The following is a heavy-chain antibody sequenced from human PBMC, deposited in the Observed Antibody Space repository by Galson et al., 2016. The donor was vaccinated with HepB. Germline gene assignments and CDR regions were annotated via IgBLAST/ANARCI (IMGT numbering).Heavy chain of an antibody. CDR1: GGTLSRYA. CDR2: IIPMFGTA. Sequence: SVKVSCKASGGTLSRYAISWVRQAPGQGLEWMGGIIPMFGTANYAQKFQGRVTITADESTTTAYMDLGSLRSEDTAVYYCARDLYYDILSGQNYSAMDVWGQGTTVTVSS. V-gene: IGHV1-69*13. J-gene: IGHJ6*02. CDR3: ARDLYYDILSGQNYSAMDV. D-gene: IGHD3-9*01.